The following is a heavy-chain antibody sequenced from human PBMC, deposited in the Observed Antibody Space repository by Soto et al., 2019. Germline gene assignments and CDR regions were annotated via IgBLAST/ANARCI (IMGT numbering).Heavy chain of an antibody. D-gene: IGHD6-6*01. CDR3: ARSHIVPRLLMYPYDY. CDR2: IYYSGRT. CDR1: GGSINNYY. V-gene: IGHV4-59*08. Sequence: SETLSLTCTVSGGSINNYYWSWIRQPPGKGLEWIGYIYYSGRTDYNPSLKSRVTISLDTSKNQFSLKLSSVTAADTAVYYCARSHIVPRLLMYPYDYWGQGTLVTVSS. J-gene: IGHJ4*02.